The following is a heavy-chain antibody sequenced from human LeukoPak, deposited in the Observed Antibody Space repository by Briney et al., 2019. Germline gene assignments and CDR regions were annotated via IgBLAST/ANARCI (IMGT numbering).Heavy chain of an antibody. CDR1: GGSISGYY. V-gene: IGHV4-59*01. CDR2: IHYSGST. Sequence: PSETLSLTCTVSGGSISGYYWSWIRQPPGRGLEWIGYIHYSGSTNYNPSLKSRVTILLATSKNQFSLKLSSVTAADTAVYYCARVSVVYGMDVWGRGTTVTVSS. CDR3: ARVSVVYGMDV. J-gene: IGHJ6*02.